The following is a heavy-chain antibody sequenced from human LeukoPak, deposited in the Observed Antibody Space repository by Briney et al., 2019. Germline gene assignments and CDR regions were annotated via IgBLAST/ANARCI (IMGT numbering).Heavy chain of an antibody. Sequence: SETXSLTCTVSGGSISRSSYYWGWIRQPPGKGRECIVIIYYPGSTLYNPSLTIRVTISVHTSKNHFSLRLNSVTAADTAVYYCARQLGAYSYPFDIWGQGTKVTVSS. CDR3: ARQLGAYSYPFDI. D-gene: IGHD3-16*01. J-gene: IGHJ3*02. V-gene: IGHV4-39*01. CDR2: IYYPGST. CDR1: GGSISRSSYY.